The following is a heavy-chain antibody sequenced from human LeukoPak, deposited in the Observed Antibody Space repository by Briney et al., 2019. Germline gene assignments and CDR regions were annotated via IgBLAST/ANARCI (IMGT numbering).Heavy chain of an antibody. V-gene: IGHV3-30*04. J-gene: IGHJ4*02. CDR3: VREGYYDSGGPISGYFDY. CDR1: GFTFNKYA. CDR2: ISNDGVTR. Sequence: GGSLRLSCAASGFTFNKYAIHWARQAPGKGLEWVAVISNDGVTRIFANSVKGRFTISRDNWKNTLYLQLSSLRVEDTAVYYCVREGYYDSGGPISGYFDYWGRGDLVTVSS. D-gene: IGHD3-22*01.